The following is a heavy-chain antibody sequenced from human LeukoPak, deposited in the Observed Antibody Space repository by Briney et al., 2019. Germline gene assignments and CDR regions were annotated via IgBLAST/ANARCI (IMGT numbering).Heavy chain of an antibody. CDR1: GGSFSGYY. J-gene: IGHJ4*02. V-gene: IGHV4-34*01. Sequence: SETLSLTCAVYGGSFSGYYWSWIRQPPGKGLEWIGEINHSGSTNYNPSLKSRVTISVDTSKNQFSLKLSSVTAADTAVYYSARQYRVWGSYRYSFDYWGQGTLVTVSS. D-gene: IGHD3-16*02. CDR2: INHSGST. CDR3: ARQYRVWGSYRYSFDY.